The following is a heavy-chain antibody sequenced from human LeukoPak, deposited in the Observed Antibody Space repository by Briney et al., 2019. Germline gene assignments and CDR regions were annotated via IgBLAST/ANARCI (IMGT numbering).Heavy chain of an antibody. CDR1: GDSVSSNSAA. Sequence: SQTLSLTCAISGDSVSSNSAAWNWIRQPPSRGLEWLGRTYYRSKWYNDYAVSVKSRITINPDTSKNQFSLQLNSVTPEDTAVYYCARVEVYCSSTSCYEMPHDASDIWGQGTMVTVSS. CDR3: ARVEVYCSSTSCYEMPHDASDI. V-gene: IGHV6-1*01. CDR2: TYYRSKWYN. D-gene: IGHD2-2*01. J-gene: IGHJ3*02.